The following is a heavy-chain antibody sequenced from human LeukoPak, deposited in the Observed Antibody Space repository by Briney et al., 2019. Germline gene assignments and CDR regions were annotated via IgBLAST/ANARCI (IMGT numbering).Heavy chain of an antibody. J-gene: IGHJ4*02. V-gene: IGHV4-38-2*02. D-gene: IGHD4-17*01. CDR1: GYSIRSGYY. CDR3: ARLATTVTS. CDR2: MYHSGST. Sequence: PSETLSLTCTVSGYSIRSGYYWGWIRQPPGKGLEWIGSMYHSGSTYYNPSLRSRVTISVDTSKNQISLNLRSVTAADTAVYYCARLATTVTSWGQGTLVTVSS.